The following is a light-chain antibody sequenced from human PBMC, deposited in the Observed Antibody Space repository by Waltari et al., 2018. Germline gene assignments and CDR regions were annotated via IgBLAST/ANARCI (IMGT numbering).Light chain of an antibody. CDR3: QVWDSSSDHWL. Sequence: SYVLTQPPSVSVAPGPTATITCGGSHIGSKSVHWYQKKPGQAPVLVIFDDSDRPSGIPERLSGSNSDNTATLSINRVEAGDEADYYCQVWDSSSDHWLFGGGTELTVL. V-gene: IGLV3-21*02. J-gene: IGLJ3*02. CDR2: DDS. CDR1: HIGSKS.